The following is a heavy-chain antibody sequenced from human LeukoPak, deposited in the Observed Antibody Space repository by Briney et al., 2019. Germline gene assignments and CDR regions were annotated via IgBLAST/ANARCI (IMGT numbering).Heavy chain of an antibody. D-gene: IGHD3-10*01. V-gene: IGHV4-39*01. CDR1: GFTFSDHY. Sequence: GSLRLSCAASGFTFSDHYMDWVRQAPGKGLEWIGNIYYSGSTYYNPSLKSRVTISVDTSRNQFSLKLSSVTAADTAVYYCARLGSYYNGFDYWGQGTLVTVSS. J-gene: IGHJ4*02. CDR3: ARLGSYYNGFDY. CDR2: IYYSGST.